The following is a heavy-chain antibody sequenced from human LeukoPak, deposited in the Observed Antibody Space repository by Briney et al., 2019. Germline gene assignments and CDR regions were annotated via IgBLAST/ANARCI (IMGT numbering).Heavy chain of an antibody. J-gene: IGHJ5*02. CDR2: IYYSGST. CDR1: GDSISNYY. V-gene: IGHV4-59*01. CDR3: AGGSNWLDP. Sequence: SETLSLTCSVPGDSISNYYWSWIRQPPGKGLEWIGYIYYSGSTNYNPTLKSRVTISKDTSKKQMSLKLNSVTAADTAVYYCAGGSNWLDPWGQGTLVTVSS. D-gene: IGHD6-6*01.